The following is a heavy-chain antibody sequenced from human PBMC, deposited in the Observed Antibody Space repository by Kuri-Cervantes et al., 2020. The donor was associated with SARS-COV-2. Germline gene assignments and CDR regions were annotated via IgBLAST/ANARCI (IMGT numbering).Heavy chain of an antibody. CDR3: VRDGDHWNFDY. J-gene: IGHJ4*02. Sequence: GGSLRLSCTASGFNFGSYAMSWVRQAPGEGLEWVSVIRGSGGGTYYADSVKGRFTLSRDNAKNMLFLQMNSLRAEDTAVYYCVRDGDHWNFDYWGQGTLVTVSS. CDR1: GFNFGSYA. V-gene: IGHV3-23*01. D-gene: IGHD1-1*01. CDR2: IRGSGGGT.